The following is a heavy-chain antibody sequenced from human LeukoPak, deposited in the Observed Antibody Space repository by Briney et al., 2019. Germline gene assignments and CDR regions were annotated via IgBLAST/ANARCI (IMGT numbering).Heavy chain of an antibody. Sequence: GASVMVSCKASGYTFTGYHMHWVRQAPGQGLEWMGRINPNSGGTTYAQKFQGRVTMTRDTSISTAYMELSRLRSDDTAVFYCARQRSGWSYDAFDIWGQGTMVTVSS. V-gene: IGHV1-2*06. D-gene: IGHD6-19*01. CDR2: INPNSGGT. CDR1: GYTFTGYH. CDR3: ARQRSGWSYDAFDI. J-gene: IGHJ3*02.